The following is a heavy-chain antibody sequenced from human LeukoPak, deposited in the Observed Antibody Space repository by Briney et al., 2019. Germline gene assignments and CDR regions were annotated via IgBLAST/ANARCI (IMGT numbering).Heavy chain of an antibody. J-gene: IGHJ4*02. CDR1: GYTFTSYG. CDR2: ISTYKNNT. D-gene: IGHD3-16*02. V-gene: IGHV1-18*01. Sequence: ASVKVSCKASGYTFTSYGISWVRQAPGQGLEWMGWISTYKNNTNYAQKLQGRVTMTTDTSTSTAYMELRSLRSDDTAVYYCARDPGSYRSDDWGQGTMVTVSS. CDR3: ARDPGSYRSDD.